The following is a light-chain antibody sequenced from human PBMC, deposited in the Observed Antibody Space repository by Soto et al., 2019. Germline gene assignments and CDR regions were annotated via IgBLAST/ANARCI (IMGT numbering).Light chain of an antibody. CDR1: QSVSNW. J-gene: IGKJ1*01. CDR2: DAS. CDR3: QQSFTYSRT. Sequence: DIQMTQSPSTLSASVGDRVTIACRASQSVSNWLAWYQQKPGKAPKLLIYDASSLESGVPSRFIGSGSWTEFTLTISTLQPDESSTYYCQQSFTYSRTFGQGTKVEIK. V-gene: IGKV1-5*01.